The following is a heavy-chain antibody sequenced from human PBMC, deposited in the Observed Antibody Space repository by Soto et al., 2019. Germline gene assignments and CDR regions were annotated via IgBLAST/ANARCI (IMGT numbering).Heavy chain of an antibody. CDR3: ARERYQVLSDGMDV. J-gene: IGHJ6*02. CDR1: GGTFSSYA. D-gene: IGHD2-2*01. V-gene: IGHV1-69*13. Sequence: SVKVSCKASGGTFSSYAISWVRQAPGQGLEWMGGIIPIFGTANYAQKFQGRVTITADESTSTAYMELSSLRSEDTAVYYCARERYQVLSDGMDVWGQGTSVTVSS. CDR2: IIPIFGTA.